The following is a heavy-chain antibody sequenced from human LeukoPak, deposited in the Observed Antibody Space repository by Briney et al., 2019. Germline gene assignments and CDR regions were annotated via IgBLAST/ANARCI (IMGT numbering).Heavy chain of an antibody. V-gene: IGHV1-8*01. D-gene: IGHD6-13*01. J-gene: IGHJ3*02. Sequence: GASVKVSCKASGYTFTNYDFNWMRQATGQGLEWMGWMNPNSGSTGYAQKFQGRVTMTRDTSISTAYMELSSLTSEDTAVYYCARDARGAAAADEPLDIWGQGTTVTVSS. CDR3: ARDARGAAAADEPLDI. CDR2: MNPNSGST. CDR1: GYTFTNYD.